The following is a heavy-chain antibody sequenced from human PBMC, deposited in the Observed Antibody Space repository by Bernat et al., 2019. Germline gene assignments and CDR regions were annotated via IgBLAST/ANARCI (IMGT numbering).Heavy chain of an antibody. J-gene: IGHJ5*02. V-gene: IGHV1-69*01. CDR2: IIPIFGTA. Sequence: QVQLVQSGAEVKKPGSSVKVSCKASGGTFSSYAISWVRQGPGQGLEWMGGIIPIFGTANYAQKFQARVTLTADEATSTAYMELSSLRSEDTAVYYCASDSGVAGTGEDWFDPWGQGTLVTVSS. CDR1: GGTFSSYA. D-gene: IGHD2-15*01. CDR3: ASDSGVAGTGEDWFDP.